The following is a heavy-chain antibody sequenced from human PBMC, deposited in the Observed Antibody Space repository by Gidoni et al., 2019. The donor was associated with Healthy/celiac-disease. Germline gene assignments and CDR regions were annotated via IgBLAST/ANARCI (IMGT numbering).Heavy chain of an antibody. Sequence: EVQLVESGGGLVQPGRSLRLSCAASGFTFVDYAMNWVRQAPGKGLEWVSGISWNSGSIGYADSVKGRFTISRDNAKNSLYLQMNSLRAEDTALYYCAKQTWYSGSSPHYFDYWGQGTLVTVSS. D-gene: IGHD1-26*01. CDR2: ISWNSGSI. J-gene: IGHJ4*02. CDR1: GFTFVDYA. CDR3: AKQTWYSGSSPHYFDY. V-gene: IGHV3-9*01.